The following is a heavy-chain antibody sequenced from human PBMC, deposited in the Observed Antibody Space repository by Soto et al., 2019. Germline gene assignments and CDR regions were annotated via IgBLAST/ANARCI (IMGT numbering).Heavy chain of an antibody. J-gene: IGHJ4*02. Sequence: QITLNESGPTQVKPRQTLTLTCTFSGFSLTTSGVGVGWIRQSPGKAPEWLALIYWDDDKRYSPSLKSRLTIPKDTSKTQWVLTMADLDPADTPTYYFAHGVLRTVFGLVTTTATNFAFWGQGTPVAVPS. V-gene: IGHV2-5*02. D-gene: IGHD3-3*01. CDR3: AHGVLRTVFGLVTTTATNFAF. CDR2: IYWDDDK. CDR1: GFSLTTSGVG.